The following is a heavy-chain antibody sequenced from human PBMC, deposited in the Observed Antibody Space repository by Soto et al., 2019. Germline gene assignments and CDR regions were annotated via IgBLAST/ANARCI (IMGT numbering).Heavy chain of an antibody. J-gene: IGHJ4*02. D-gene: IGHD3-3*01. CDR2: ISYDGSNK. CDR3: AKFWRRDVYNLGAY. Sequence: QVQLVESGGGVVQPGRSLRLSCAASGFTFSSYAMHWVRQAPGKGLEWVAVISYDGSNKYYADSVKGRFTISRDNSKKQLYREMNSLRAEDTAVYYFAKFWRRDVYNLGAYGGQGTLVTVSS. CDR1: GFTFSSYA. V-gene: IGHV3-30*18.